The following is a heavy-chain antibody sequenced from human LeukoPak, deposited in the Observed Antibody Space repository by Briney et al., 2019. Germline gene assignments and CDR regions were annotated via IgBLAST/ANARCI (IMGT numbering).Heavy chain of an antibody. CDR2: MNPNSGNT. CDR1: GGTFSSYA. J-gene: IGHJ4*02. V-gene: IGHV1-8*02. CDR3: AREVLGGYDY. Sequence: ASVKVSCKASGGTFSSYAISWVRQATGQGLEWMGWMNPNSGNTGYAQKFQGRVTMTRNTSISTAYMELSSLRSEDTAVYYCAREVLGGYDYWGQGTLVTVTS. D-gene: IGHD1-26*01.